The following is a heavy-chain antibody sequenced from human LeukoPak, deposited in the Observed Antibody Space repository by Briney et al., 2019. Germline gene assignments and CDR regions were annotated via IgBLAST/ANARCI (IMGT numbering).Heavy chain of an antibody. CDR3: ARGLTAMVSRGMDV. D-gene: IGHD5-18*01. CDR1: GGSFSGYY. V-gene: IGHV4-34*01. Sequence: PSGTLSLTCAVYGGSFSGYYWSWIRQPPGKGLEWIGEINHSGSTNYNPSLKSRVTISVDTSKNQFSLKLSSVTAADTAVYYCARGLTAMVSRGMDVWGKGTTVTVSS. J-gene: IGHJ6*04. CDR2: INHSGST.